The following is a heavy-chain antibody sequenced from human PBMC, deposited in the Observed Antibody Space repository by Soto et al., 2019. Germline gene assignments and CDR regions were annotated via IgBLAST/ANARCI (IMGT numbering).Heavy chain of an antibody. CDR1: GYTFTGYY. CDR2: INPNSGGT. CDR3: ARGFVVVPAAMEGGDPIYYGMDV. Sequence: ASVKVSCKASGYTFTGYYMHWVRQAPGQGLEWMGWINPNSGGTNYAQKFQGWVTMTRDTSISTAYMELSRLRSDDTAVYYCARGFVVVPAAMEGGDPIYYGMDVWGQGTTVTVSS. V-gene: IGHV1-2*04. D-gene: IGHD2-2*01. J-gene: IGHJ6*02.